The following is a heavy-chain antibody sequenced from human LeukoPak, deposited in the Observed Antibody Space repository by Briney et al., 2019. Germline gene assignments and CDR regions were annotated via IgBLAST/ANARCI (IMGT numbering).Heavy chain of an antibody. CDR3: AKAYGSGSYYSHRLDY. D-gene: IGHD3-10*01. J-gene: IGHJ4*02. CDR1: GFTFSNYG. CDR2: ISYDGSNK. Sequence: GGSLRLSCAASGFTFSNYGMHWVRQAPGKGLEWVAVISYDGSNKYYADSVKGQFTISRDNSKNTLLLQTNSLRAEDTAVYYCAKAYGSGSYYSHRLDYWGQGTLVTVSS. V-gene: IGHV3-30*18.